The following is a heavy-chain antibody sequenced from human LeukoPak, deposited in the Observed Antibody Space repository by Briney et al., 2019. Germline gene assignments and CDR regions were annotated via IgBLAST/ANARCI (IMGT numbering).Heavy chain of an antibody. CDR2: INHSGST. J-gene: IGHJ5*02. Sequence: SETLSPTCAVDGWSFSGYYWSWIRQPPGKGLEWIGEINHSGSTNYNPSLKSRVTISVDTSKNQFSMKLTSVTAADTAAYYCARGRKGGWFDPWGQGTLVTVSS. CDR1: GWSFSGYY. D-gene: IGHD1-14*01. V-gene: IGHV4-34*01. CDR3: ARGRKGGWFDP.